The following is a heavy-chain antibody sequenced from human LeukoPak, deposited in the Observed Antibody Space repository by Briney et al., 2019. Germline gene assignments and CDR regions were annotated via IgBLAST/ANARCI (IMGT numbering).Heavy chain of an antibody. V-gene: IGHV4-59*08. D-gene: IGHD2-15*01. CDR3: ARSATGSGWFDP. J-gene: IGHJ5*02. CDR1: GGSISSYY. CDR2: IYYSGST. Sequence: SETLSLTCTVSGGSISSYYWSWIRQPPGKGLEWIGYIYYSGSTNYNPSLKSRVTISVDTSKNQFSLKLSSVTAADTAVYYCARSATGSGWFDPWGQGTLVTVSS.